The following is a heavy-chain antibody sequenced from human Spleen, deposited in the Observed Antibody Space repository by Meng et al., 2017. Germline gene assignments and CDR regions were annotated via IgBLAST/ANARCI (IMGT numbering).Heavy chain of an antibody. D-gene: IGHD1-1*01. Sequence: ASVKVSCKPSGYNFPDYWLHWVRRAPGQGLEWMGRIDPKSGDTHYAQRFQGRVTMTGDTSISTAYMELSRLRSDDTAVYYCARVQAPLTGTLNYWGQGTRVTVSS. J-gene: IGHJ4*02. CDR3: ARVQAPLTGTLNY. CDR1: GYNFPDYW. V-gene: IGHV1-2*06. CDR2: IDPKSGDT.